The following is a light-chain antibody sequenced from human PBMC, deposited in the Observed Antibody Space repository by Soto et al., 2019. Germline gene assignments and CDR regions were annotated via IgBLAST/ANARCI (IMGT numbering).Light chain of an antibody. CDR2: DVT. Sequence: SALPKPASVTGFPGQSITISCTGTSSDVGGYNYVSWYQHHPGKAPKLIIYDVTNRPSGVSNPFSGSKSGNTASLTISGLQPEDEADYYCSSYTTSNTRQIVFGTGTKVTVL. CDR3: SSYTTSNTRQIV. V-gene: IGLV2-14*03. CDR1: SSDVGGYNY. J-gene: IGLJ1*01.